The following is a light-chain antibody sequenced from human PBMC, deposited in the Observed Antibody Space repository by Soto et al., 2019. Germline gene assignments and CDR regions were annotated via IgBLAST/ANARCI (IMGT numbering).Light chain of an antibody. CDR3: QQFQNWPST. CDR2: GAS. Sequence: EIVLTQSPGTLSLSPGEGATLSCRASQSVSSNLAWYQQKPGQAPRLLIYGASTRAAGIPARFSGSGSGTEFTLTISSLKPEDFAVYYCQQFQNWPSTFGRGTKVDIK. J-gene: IGKJ4*02. V-gene: IGKV3-15*01. CDR1: QSVSSN.